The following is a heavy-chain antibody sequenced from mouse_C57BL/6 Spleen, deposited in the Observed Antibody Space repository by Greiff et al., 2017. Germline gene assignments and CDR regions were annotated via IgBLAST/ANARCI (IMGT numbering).Heavy chain of an antibody. CDR2: ISDGGSYT. J-gene: IGHJ4*01. CDR3: ARDRLDSSGYAMDY. CDR1: GFTFSSYA. Sequence: EVKLQESGGGLVKPGGSLKLSCAASGFTFSSYAMSWVRQTPEKRLEWVATISDGGSYTYYPDNVKGRFTISRDNAKNNLYLQMSHLKSEDTAMYYCARDRLDSSGYAMDYWGQGTSVTVSS. D-gene: IGHD3-2*02. V-gene: IGHV5-4*01.